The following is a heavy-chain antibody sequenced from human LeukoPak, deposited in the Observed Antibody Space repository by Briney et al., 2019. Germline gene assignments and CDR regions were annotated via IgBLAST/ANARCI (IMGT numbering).Heavy chain of an antibody. V-gene: IGHV1-2*02. CDR1: GHTFTGYY. CDR3: ARDFTIVLVTLGY. CDR2: INPNSGGT. D-gene: IGHD3-22*01. Sequence: APVKVSCKASGHTFTGYYMHWVPQAPGQGLECMGWINPNSGGTNYAQKFQGRVTMTRDTSISTAYMELSRLRSDDTAVYYCARDFTIVLVTLGYWGQGTLVTVSS. J-gene: IGHJ4*02.